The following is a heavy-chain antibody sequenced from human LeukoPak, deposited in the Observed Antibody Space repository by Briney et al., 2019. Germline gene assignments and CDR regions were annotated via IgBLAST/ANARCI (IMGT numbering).Heavy chain of an antibody. V-gene: IGHV4-34*01. CDR1: GGSFSGYY. D-gene: IGHD3-10*01. CDR3: ARGARGYGSGKCYFDY. Sequence: SETLSLTCAVYGGSFSGYYWSWIRQPPGKGLEWMGEINHSGSTNYNPSLKSRVTISVDTSKNQFSLKLSSVTAADTAVYYYARGARGYGSGKCYFDYWGQGTLVTVSS. J-gene: IGHJ4*02. CDR2: INHSGST.